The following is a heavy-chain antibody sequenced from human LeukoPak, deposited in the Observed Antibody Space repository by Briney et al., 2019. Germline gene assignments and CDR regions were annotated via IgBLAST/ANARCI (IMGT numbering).Heavy chain of an antibody. CDR3: ARKYYYDSSGSPSDAFDI. CDR2: IYHSGST. CDR1: GGSFSGYY. Sequence: SETLSLTCAVYGGSFSGYYWSWIRQPPGKGLEWIGYIYHSGSTYYNPSLKSRVTISVDRSKNQFSLKLSSVTAADTAVYYCARKYYYDSSGSPSDAFDIWGQGTMVTVSS. V-gene: IGHV4-30-2*01. J-gene: IGHJ3*02. D-gene: IGHD3-22*01.